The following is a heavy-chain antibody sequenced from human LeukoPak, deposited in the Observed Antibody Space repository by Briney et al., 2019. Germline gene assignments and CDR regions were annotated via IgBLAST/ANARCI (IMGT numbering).Heavy chain of an antibody. J-gene: IGHJ4*02. CDR3: ARITGKRDFGY. V-gene: IGHV3-74*01. CDR1: GFTFTSKW. D-gene: IGHD1-1*01. CDR2: INTDGSNT. Sequence: GGSLRLSCAASGFTFTSKWMHWVRQAPGKGLVWVSHINTDGSNTAYADSVRGRFTISRDNAKNTLYLQMNSLRAEDTAVYYCARITGKRDFGYWGQGTPVPVSS.